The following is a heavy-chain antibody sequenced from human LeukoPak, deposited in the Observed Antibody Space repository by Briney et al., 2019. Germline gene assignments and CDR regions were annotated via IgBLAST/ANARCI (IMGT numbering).Heavy chain of an antibody. Sequence: SETLSLTCTVSGGSISSSSYYWGWIRQPPGKGLEWIGSIYYSGSTYYNPSLKSRVTISVDTSKNQFSLKLSSVTAADTAVYYCARSSYYYYYMDVWGKGTTVTVSS. V-gene: IGHV4-39*01. CDR3: ARSSYYYYYMDV. CDR2: IYYSGST. J-gene: IGHJ6*03. CDR1: GGSISSSSYY.